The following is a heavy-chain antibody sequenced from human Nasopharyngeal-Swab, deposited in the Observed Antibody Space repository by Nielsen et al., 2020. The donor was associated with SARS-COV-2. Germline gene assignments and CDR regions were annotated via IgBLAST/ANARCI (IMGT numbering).Heavy chain of an antibody. D-gene: IGHD2-21*01. CDR2: INHSGST. J-gene: IGHJ5*02. V-gene: IGHV4-34*01. CDR1: GGSFSGYY. CDR3: ARAPRYCGNTYCYWIDT. Sequence: SETLSLTCAVYGGSFSGYYWSWIRQPPGKGREWIGEINHSGSTTYNPSLKSRVTISVDTSKNQFSLKLSSVTAADTAVYYCARAPRYCGNTYCYWIDTWGQGSLVTVSS.